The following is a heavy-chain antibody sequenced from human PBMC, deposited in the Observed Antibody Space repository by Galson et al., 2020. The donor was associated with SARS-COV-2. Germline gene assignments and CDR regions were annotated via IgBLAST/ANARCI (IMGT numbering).Heavy chain of an antibody. CDR1: GGSMSAFY. V-gene: IGHV4-59*01. CDR3: AREDPGRGDAFEI. CDR2: IYYGGT. J-gene: IGHJ3*02. Sequence: SETLSLTCTVSGGSMSAFYWGWIRQPPGKGLEWIAYIYYGGTRYSPSLRSRVTISQDTSKGQFSLELTSVTAADTAMYYCAREDPGRGDAFEIWGQGTMVTVSS. D-gene: IGHD3-10*01.